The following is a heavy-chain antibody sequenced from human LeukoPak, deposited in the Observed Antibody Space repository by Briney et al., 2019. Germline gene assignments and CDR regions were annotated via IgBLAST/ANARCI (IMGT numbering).Heavy chain of an antibody. D-gene: IGHD3-9*01. Sequence: GASVKVSCKASGYTFTTYVITWIGQAAGQGLEWLGWISPYNGATEYAQNLQDRVFMTTHTSTKTAYIEVRSLKSADPAVYYCARDPDWTVDYWGQETLVTVSS. CDR1: GYTFTTYV. CDR3: ARDPDWTVDY. J-gene: IGHJ4*02. CDR2: ISPYNGAT. V-gene: IGHV1-18*01.